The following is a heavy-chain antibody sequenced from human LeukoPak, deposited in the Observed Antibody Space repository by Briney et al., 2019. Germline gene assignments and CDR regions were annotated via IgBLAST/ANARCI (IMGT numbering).Heavy chain of an antibody. CDR1: GFTFSNYW. V-gene: IGHV3-74*01. Sequence: GGSLRLSCAASGFTFSNYWMHWVRQAPGRGLVWVSRINSDGSSTNYADSVKGRFTISRDNSKDTVYLQMNSLRDEDSATYYCVRVFLESLTAGYFDHWGQGTLVTVSP. D-gene: IGHD3-3*01. CDR3: VRVFLESLTAGYFDH. J-gene: IGHJ4*02. CDR2: INSDGSST.